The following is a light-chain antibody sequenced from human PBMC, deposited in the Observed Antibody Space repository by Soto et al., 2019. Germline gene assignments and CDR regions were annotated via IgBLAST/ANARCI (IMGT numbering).Light chain of an antibody. Sequence: RVMTQSQDTLSVSPGERATLSCRASETVRSNLAWYQQNPGQAPRLLIYAASTRATGIPARFIGNGSGTEFTLTISSLKSEDFAVYYCQQYNNWWTFGQGTKVDIK. CDR2: AAS. J-gene: IGKJ1*01. V-gene: IGKV3D-15*01. CDR1: ETVRSN. CDR3: QQYNNWWT.